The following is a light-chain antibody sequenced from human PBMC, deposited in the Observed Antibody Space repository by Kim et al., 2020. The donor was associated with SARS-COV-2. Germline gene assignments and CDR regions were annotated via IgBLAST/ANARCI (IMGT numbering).Light chain of an antibody. CDR3: QQYAYWRA. CDR2: GAS. V-gene: IGKV3-15*01. CDR1: QSISSS. J-gene: IGKJ5*01. Sequence: EIVMTQSPATLSLSPGERATLSCRASQSISSSLAWYQQKPGQAPRVLIYGASARATGIPARFSGSGSGTEFTLTISNLQSEDFAVYYCQQYAYWRAFGQGTRWRLN.